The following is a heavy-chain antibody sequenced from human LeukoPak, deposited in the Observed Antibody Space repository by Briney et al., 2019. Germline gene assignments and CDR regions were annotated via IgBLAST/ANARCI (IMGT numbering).Heavy chain of an antibody. Sequence: PGGSLRLSCAASGFTFSRDGMHWVRQAPGKGLEWLAVIWYDESNSFYADSVKGRFTISRDNSKKTLHLQLNRLRAEDTAVYFCAKSFLDLEAYEYYMDVWGKGTPVTVSS. V-gene: IGHV3-33*06. CDR3: AKSFLDLEAYEYYMDV. D-gene: IGHD1-1*01. CDR2: IWYDESNS. J-gene: IGHJ6*03. CDR1: GFTFSRDG.